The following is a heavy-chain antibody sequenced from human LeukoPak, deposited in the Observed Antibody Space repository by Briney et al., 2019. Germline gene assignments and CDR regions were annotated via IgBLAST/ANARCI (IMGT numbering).Heavy chain of an antibody. Sequence: GGSLGLSCEASGFTFSSYAMSWVRQAPGKGLEWVSGISGSGGSTYYADSVKGRFTISRDNSKNTLYLQMNSLRAEDTAVYYCAKSYDYIWGSYRFNWFDRWGQGTLVTVSS. V-gene: IGHV3-23*01. D-gene: IGHD3-16*02. J-gene: IGHJ5*02. CDR2: ISGSGGST. CDR3: AKSYDYIWGSYRFNWFDR. CDR1: GFTFSSYA.